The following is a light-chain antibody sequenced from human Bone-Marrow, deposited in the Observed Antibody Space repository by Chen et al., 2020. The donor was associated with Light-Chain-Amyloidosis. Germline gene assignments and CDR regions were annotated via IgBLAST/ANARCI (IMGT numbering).Light chain of an antibody. CDR3: CSYACSSTWV. CDR2: DVT. J-gene: IGLJ3*02. Sequence: QSALTQPASVSGSPGQSITISCTGTSRDVGNYNLVCWYQQHPGQAPKLMIYDVTKRPSGVSDRFTVSKVDNTASLTISGLQAEDEADYHCCSYACSSTWVFGGGTMLTV. V-gene: IGLV2-23*02. CDR1: SRDVGNYNL.